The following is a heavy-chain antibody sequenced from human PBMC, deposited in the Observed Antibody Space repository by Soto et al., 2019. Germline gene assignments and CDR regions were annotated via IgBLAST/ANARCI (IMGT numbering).Heavy chain of an antibody. D-gene: IGHD3-10*01. J-gene: IGHJ6*02. CDR3: AKDQLRGVRGVITYYYGMDV. CDR1: GFTFSSYG. CDR2: ISYDGSNK. Sequence: PGGSLRLSCAASGFTFSSYGMHWVRQAPGKGLEWVAVISYDGSNKYYADTVKGRFTNSRDNSKKTLYLKINSLRAEDTAVYYCAKDQLRGVRGVITYYYGMDVWGQGT. V-gene: IGHV3-30*18.